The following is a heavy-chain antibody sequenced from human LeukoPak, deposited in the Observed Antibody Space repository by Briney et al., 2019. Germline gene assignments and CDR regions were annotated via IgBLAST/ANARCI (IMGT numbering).Heavy chain of an antibody. CDR1: GGSISSGGYY. CDR2: IYYSGST. J-gene: IGHJ5*02. V-gene: IGHV4-30-4*01. CDR3: AREDAPGDWFDP. Sequence: SETLSLTCTVSGGSISSGGYYWSWIRQPPGKGLEWIGYIYYSGSTYYNPSLKSRVTISVDTSKNQFSLKLSSVTAADTAVYYCAREDAPGDWFDPWGQGTLVTVSS. D-gene: IGHD2-8*01.